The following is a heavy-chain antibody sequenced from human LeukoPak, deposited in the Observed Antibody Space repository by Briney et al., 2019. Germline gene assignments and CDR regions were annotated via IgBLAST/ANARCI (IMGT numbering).Heavy chain of an antibody. J-gene: IGHJ4*02. V-gene: IGHV4-34*01. Sequence: SETLSLTCAVYGGSFSGYYWSWIRQPPGKGLEGIGEINHSGSTNYNPSLKSRVTISVDTSKNQFSLKLSSVTAADTAVYYCARHPHSSSHHLDYWGQGTLVTVSS. D-gene: IGHD6-13*01. CDR2: INHSGST. CDR1: GGSFSGYY. CDR3: ARHPHSSSHHLDY.